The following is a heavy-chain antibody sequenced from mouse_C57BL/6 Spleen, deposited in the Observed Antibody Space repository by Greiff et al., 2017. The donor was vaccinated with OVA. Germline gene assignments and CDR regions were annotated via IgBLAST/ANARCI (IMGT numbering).Heavy chain of an antibody. CDR3: AREGDGYYGRSPHWYFDV. CDR2: ISDGGSYT. V-gene: IGHV5-4*01. J-gene: IGHJ1*03. D-gene: IGHD2-3*01. CDR1: GFTFSSYA. Sequence: EVKLVESGGGLVKPGGSLKLSCAASGFTFSSYAMSWVRQTPEKRLEWVATISDGGSYTYYPDNVKGRFTISRDNAKNNLYLQMSHLKSEDTAMYYCAREGDGYYGRSPHWYFDVWGTGTTVTVSA.